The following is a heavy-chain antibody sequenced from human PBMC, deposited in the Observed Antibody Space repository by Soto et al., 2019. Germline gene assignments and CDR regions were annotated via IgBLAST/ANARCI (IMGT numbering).Heavy chain of an antibody. CDR3: ARGGLGCSGGSCYGWFDP. Sequence: SETLSLTCTVSGGSISSSSYYWGWIRQPPGKGLEWIGSIYYSGSTYYNPSLKSRVTISVDTSKNQLSLKLSSVTAADTAVYYWARGGLGCSGGSCYGWFDPWGQGTLVTVSS. CDR2: IYYSGST. CDR1: GGSISSSSYY. J-gene: IGHJ5*02. D-gene: IGHD2-15*01. V-gene: IGHV4-39*01.